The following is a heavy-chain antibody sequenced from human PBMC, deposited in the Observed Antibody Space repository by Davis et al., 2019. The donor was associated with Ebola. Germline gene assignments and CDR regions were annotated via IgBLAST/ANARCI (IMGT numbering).Heavy chain of an antibody. CDR3: ARVGQNVDFDGMDV. J-gene: IGHJ6*02. CDR2: IKQDGSEK. Sequence: GESLKISCAASGFTFSSYWMSWVRQAPGKGLEWVANIKQDGSEKYYVDSVKGRFTISRDNAKNSLYLQMNSLRAEDTAVYYCARVGQNVDFDGMDVWGQGTTVTVSS. D-gene: IGHD5-12*01. CDR1: GFTFSSYW. V-gene: IGHV3-7*03.